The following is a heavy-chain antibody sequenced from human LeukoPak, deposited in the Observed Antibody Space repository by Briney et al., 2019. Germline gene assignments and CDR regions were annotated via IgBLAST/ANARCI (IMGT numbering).Heavy chain of an antibody. V-gene: IGHV3-21*01. J-gene: IGHJ4*02. CDR2: FGTRSTSI. D-gene: IGHD1-1*01. CDR3: AREVNEGFDF. CDR1: GFTFSGYS. Sequence: TGGSLRLSCTASGFTFSGYSMNWIRQAPGKGLEWVSSFGTRSTSIYHAGSVKGRFAISRDNAKNSLYLQMNSLRAEDTALYYCAREVNEGFDFWGQGTLVTVSS.